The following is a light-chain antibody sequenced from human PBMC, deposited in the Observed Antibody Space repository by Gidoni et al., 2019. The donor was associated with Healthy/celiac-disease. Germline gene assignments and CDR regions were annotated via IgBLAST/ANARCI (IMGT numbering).Light chain of an antibody. Sequence: EIVLTQSPATLSLSPGEGATLSCRASQSVNIYLAWYQQKPGQAPRLLIYDASTRATGIPARFSGSGSGTNFTLTISSLEPEDFAVYYCQQRSNWLLTFGGGTKVEIK. CDR1: QSVNIY. CDR2: DAS. J-gene: IGKJ4*01. CDR3: QQRSNWLLT. V-gene: IGKV3-11*01.